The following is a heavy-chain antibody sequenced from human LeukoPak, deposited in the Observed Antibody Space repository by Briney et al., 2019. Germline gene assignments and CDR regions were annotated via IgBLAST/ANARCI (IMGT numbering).Heavy chain of an antibody. CDR3: AREGASIAVAGSWFDP. D-gene: IGHD6-19*01. CDR1: GDSFSSHY. CDR2: ISYIGTT. J-gene: IGHJ5*02. V-gene: IGHV4-59*11. Sequence: PSETLSLTCVVSGDSFSSHYWTWIRQSPGKGLEWIGYISYIGTTNYNPSLKSRVTISIDTSKNQFSLKLRSVTAADTAVYYCAREGASIAVAGSWFDPWGQGTLVTVSS.